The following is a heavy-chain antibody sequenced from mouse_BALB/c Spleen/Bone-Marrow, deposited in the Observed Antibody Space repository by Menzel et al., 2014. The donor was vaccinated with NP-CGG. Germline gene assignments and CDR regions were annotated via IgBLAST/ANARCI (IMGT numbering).Heavy chain of an antibody. CDR1: GYTFTSYV. Sequence: VQLQQPGPELVKPGASVKMSCKASGYTFTSYVMHWVKQKPGQGLEWIGNINPYNDGTKYNEKFKGKATLTSDKFSSTAYMELGSLTSEDSAVCARSLYGFDWYFDVWGAGTTVTVSS. CDR2: INPYNDGT. D-gene: IGHD2-2*01. J-gene: IGHJ1*01. CDR3: SLYGFDWYFDV. V-gene: IGHV1-14*01.